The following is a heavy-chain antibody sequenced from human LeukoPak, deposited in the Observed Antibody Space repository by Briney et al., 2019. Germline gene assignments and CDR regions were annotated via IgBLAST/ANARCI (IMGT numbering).Heavy chain of an antibody. J-gene: IGHJ5*02. CDR1: GVSVSDGRYY. CDR2: IYYSGST. D-gene: IGHD6-6*01. V-gene: IGHV4-61*01. CDR3: AREVAEEYSSSPGWFDP. Sequence: SQTLSLTCNVSGVSVSDGRYYWTWIRQPPGKGLEWIGYIYYSGSTNYNPSLKSRVTISVDTSKNQFSLKLSSVTAADTAVYYCAREVAEEYSSSPGWFDPWGQGTLVTVSS.